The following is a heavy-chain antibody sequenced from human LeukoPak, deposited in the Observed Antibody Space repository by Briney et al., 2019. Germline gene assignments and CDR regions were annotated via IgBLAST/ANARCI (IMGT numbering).Heavy chain of an antibody. J-gene: IGHJ4*02. D-gene: IGHD3-10*01. CDR1: GFTFSSYS. Sequence: GGSLRLSCAASGFTFSSYSMNWVRQAPGKGLEWVSSISSSSSYIYYADSVKGRFTISRDNAKNSLYLQMNSLRVEDTAVYYCARSSNLKDFYGSLNYWGQGTLITVSS. V-gene: IGHV3-21*01. CDR2: ISSSSSYI. CDR3: ARSSNLKDFYGSLNY.